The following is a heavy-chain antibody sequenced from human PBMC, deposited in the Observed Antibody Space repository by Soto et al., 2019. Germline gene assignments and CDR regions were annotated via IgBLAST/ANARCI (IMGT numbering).Heavy chain of an antibody. CDR1: GFTCISYA. Sequence: PGGLIRHSCAVSGFTCISYAMHWVRQKTGKGLEWVAVISYDGSNKYYADSVKGRFTISRDNSKNTLYLQMNSLRAEDTAVYYCARDASVGIVVVTASYYFDYWGQGTLVTVSS. CDR3: ARDASVGIVVVTASYYFDY. V-gene: IGHV3-30-3*01. D-gene: IGHD2-21*02. J-gene: IGHJ4*02. CDR2: ISYDGSNK.